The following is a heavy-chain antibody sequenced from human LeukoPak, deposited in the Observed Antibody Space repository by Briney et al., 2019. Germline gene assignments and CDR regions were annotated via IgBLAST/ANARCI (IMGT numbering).Heavy chain of an antibody. CDR3: ARADSSGYYKHAFDI. V-gene: IGHV4-39*07. D-gene: IGHD3-22*01. CDR1: GGSISSSSYY. CDR2: IYYSGST. Sequence: PSETLSLTCTVSGGSISSSSYYWGWIRQPPGKGLGWIGSIYYSGSTYYNPSLKSRVTISVHASKNQFSLKLSSVTAADTAMYYCARADSSGYYKHAFDIWGQGTMVTVSS. J-gene: IGHJ3*02.